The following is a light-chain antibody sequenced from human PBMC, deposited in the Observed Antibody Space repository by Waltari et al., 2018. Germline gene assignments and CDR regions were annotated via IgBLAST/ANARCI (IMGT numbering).Light chain of an antibody. J-gene: IGKJ2*01. Sequence: EIVLTQSPDFQSVTTKEKVTITCRASQSIGGSLHWYQQKPDQSPRLLVKYASQSISGVPSRFSGSGYGTDFTLTINSLETEDAATYYCHQSNILPRTFGRGTKLEIK. CDR2: YAS. CDR1: QSIGGS. CDR3: HQSNILPRT. V-gene: IGKV6-21*02.